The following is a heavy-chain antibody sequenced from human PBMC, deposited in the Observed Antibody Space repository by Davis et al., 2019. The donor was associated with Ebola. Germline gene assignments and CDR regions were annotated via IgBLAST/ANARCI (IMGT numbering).Heavy chain of an antibody. CDR1: GYTFTSYG. V-gene: IGHV1-18*01. CDR3: ARDRYYSGTFDAFDI. Sequence: ASVKVSCKASGYTFTSYGISWVRQAPGQGLEWMGWISAYNGNTNYAQKLQGRVTMTTDTSTSTAYMELRRLGSDDTAVYYCARDRYYSGTFDAFDIWGQGTMLTVSS. CDR2: ISAYNGNT. J-gene: IGHJ3*02. D-gene: IGHD1-26*01.